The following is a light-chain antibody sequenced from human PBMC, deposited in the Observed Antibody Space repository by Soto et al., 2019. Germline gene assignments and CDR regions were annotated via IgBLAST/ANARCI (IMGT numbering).Light chain of an antibody. V-gene: IGLV2-14*01. J-gene: IGLJ3*02. CDR1: SSYVGGYNY. CDR3: SSYTSTTTWV. CDR2: EVS. Sequence: QSALTQPASVSGSPGQSITISCTGTSSYVGGYNYVSWYQQHPGKPPKLMIYEVSNRPSGVSNRFSGSKSGNTASLTISGLQGEDEANYYCSSYTSTTTWVFGGGTKLTVL.